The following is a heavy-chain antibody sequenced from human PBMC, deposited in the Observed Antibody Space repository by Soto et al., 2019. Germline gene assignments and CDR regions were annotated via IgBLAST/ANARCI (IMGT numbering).Heavy chain of an antibody. Sequence: VASVKVSCTKSGYTFTEYDINWVRQAPGQGLEWMGWMNPNSGNTGYAQKFQGRVTMTRNTSISTAYMELSSLRSEDTAVYYCARGQHTGGMDVWGQGTTVTVSS. J-gene: IGHJ6*02. V-gene: IGHV1-8*01. CDR2: MNPNSGNT. CDR1: GYTFTEYD. D-gene: IGHD2-8*02. CDR3: ARGQHTGGMDV.